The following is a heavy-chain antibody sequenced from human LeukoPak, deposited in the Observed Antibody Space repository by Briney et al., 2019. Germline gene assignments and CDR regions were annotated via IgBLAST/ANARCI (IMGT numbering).Heavy chain of an antibody. V-gene: IGHV3-21*01. J-gene: IGHJ4*02. Sequence: AGGSLRPSCAASGFTFSSYSMNWVRQAPGKGLEWVSSISSSSSYIYYADSVKGRFTISRDNAKNSLYLQMNSLRAEDTAVYYCARVQGFWSGYFDYWGQGTLVTVSS. D-gene: IGHD3-3*01. CDR3: ARVQGFWSGYFDY. CDR2: ISSSSSYI. CDR1: GFTFSSYS.